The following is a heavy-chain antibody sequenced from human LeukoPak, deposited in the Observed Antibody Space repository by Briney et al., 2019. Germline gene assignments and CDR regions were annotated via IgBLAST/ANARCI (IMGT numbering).Heavy chain of an antibody. D-gene: IGHD2-15*01. CDR2: ISSDGSST. CDR1: GLTFSSHW. V-gene: IGHV3-74*01. J-gene: IGHJ4*02. Sequence: GGSLRLSCAASGLTFSSHWMHWGRQAPGKGLVWVSRISSDGSSTSYADFVKGRFTISRDNVKNTLYLQMNSLRAEDTAVYYCARVYCSGGSCYTHFDYWGQGTLVTVSS. CDR3: ARVYCSGGSCYTHFDY.